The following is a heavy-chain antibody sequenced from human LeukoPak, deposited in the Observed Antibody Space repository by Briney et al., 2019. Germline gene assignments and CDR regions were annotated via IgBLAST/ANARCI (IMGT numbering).Heavy chain of an antibody. CDR2: IYWDDDR. V-gene: IGHV2-5*02. J-gene: IGHJ4*02. CDR3: ARRRNYYDSSTLDY. Sequence: SGPTLVKPTQTLTLTCTFSGFSLSTRGVGVGWIRQPPGKALEWLALIYWDDDRRYSPSLRSRLTVTKDTSKNQVVLTVTNMDPVDTATYYCARRRNYYDSSTLDYWGQGTLVTVSS. D-gene: IGHD3-22*01. CDR1: GFSLSTRGVG.